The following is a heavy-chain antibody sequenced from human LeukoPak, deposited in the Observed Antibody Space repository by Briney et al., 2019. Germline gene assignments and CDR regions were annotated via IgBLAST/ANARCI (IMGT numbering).Heavy chain of an antibody. J-gene: IGHJ4*02. Sequence: GGALRLSCAASGFTFSRAWMRWGRQAPGKGLEWVANIKEDGSEDYYADSVKGRFAISKDNAKNSLYLQMNSLRAEDTAMYYCARDADGYEDWGQGTLVIVSS. CDR2: IKEDGSED. V-gene: IGHV3-7*01. D-gene: IGHD5-24*01. CDR3: ARDADGYED. CDR1: GFTFSRAW.